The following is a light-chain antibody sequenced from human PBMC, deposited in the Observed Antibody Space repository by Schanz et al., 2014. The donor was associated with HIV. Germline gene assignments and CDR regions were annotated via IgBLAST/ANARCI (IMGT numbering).Light chain of an antibody. Sequence: QSALTQPASASGSPGQSVTISCTGTSSDVGDYDFLSWYQQHPGKAPKLLIYEVTKWPSGVPDRFSGSKSGNTASLTISGLQSEDEADYFCCSYAGSNNLLFGGGTKLTVL. CDR1: SSDVGDYDF. V-gene: IGLV2-8*01. CDR2: EVT. J-gene: IGLJ3*02. CDR3: CSYAGSNNLL.